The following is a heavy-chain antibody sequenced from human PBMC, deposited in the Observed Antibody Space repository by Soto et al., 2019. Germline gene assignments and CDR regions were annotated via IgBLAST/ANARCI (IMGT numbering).Heavy chain of an antibody. CDR2: ISHTGST. Sequence: LSLTCAVSGGSISSGNSYSWSWIRQPPGKGLEWIGSISHTGSTSYNPSLKGRVTMSVDKSKNQFSLKLSSVTAADMAVYYCARAVAPYLGTWFDPWGQGTLVTVSS. D-gene: IGHD3-16*01. CDR3: ARAVAPYLGTWFDP. CDR1: GGSISSGNSYS. J-gene: IGHJ5*02. V-gene: IGHV4-30-2*01.